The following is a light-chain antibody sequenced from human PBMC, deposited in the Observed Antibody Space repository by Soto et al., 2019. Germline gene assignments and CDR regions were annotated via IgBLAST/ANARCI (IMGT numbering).Light chain of an antibody. CDR3: QQSYSTPYT. Sequence: DIQMTQSPSSLSASVGDRVTITCRASQTISNYLSWYQQKPGKAPNLLIYAVSSLHSGVPSRFSGSGSGTDFTLTISSLQPEDFANYYCQQSYSTPYTFGQGTRLGIK. V-gene: IGKV1-39*01. CDR2: AVS. CDR1: QTISNY. J-gene: IGKJ2*01.